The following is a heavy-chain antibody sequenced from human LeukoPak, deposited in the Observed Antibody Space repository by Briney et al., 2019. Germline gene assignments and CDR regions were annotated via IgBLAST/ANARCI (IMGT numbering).Heavy chain of an antibody. CDR1: GFTFSSYW. CDR3: ARRGLVPAFDI. Sequence: PGGSLRLSCAASGFTFSSYWMHWVRQAPGKGLVWLSRVNSDGNITTYADSVRGRFTVSGDNAKNTLYLQMNSLRAEDTAVYYCARRGLVPAFDIWGQGTTVIVTS. D-gene: IGHD3-10*02. V-gene: IGHV3-74*01. J-gene: IGHJ3*02. CDR2: VNSDGNIT.